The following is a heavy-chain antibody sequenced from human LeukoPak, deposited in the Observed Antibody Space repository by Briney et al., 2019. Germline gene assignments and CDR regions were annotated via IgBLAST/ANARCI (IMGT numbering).Heavy chain of an antibody. J-gene: IGHJ5*02. V-gene: IGHV3-53*01. CDR1: GFSVSSNY. CDR2: IHDDGTI. CDR3: ARDWRVGAEPFDP. Sequence: PGGSLSLSCAASGFSVSSNYMSWVRQAPGKGLEWVSVIHDDGTIYYADSVKGRFTVSRDNSKNTMYLQMNSLRAEDTAVYYCARDWRVGAEPFDPWGQGTLVTVSS. D-gene: IGHD1-26*01.